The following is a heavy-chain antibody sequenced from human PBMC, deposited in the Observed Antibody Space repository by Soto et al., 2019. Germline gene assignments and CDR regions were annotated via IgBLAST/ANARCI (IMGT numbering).Heavy chain of an antibody. J-gene: IGHJ4*02. CDR2: ISAYNGNT. D-gene: IGHD3-22*01. CDR1: GYTFTSYC. V-gene: IGHV1-18*01. CDR3: ARVTYYYDSSGYSTFDY. Sequence: ASVNVSCKSSGYTFTSYCISWVRQAPGQGLEWMGWISAYNGNTNYAQKLQGRVTMTTDTSTSTAYMELRSLRSDDTAVYYCARVTYYYDSSGYSTFDYWGQGTLVTVSS.